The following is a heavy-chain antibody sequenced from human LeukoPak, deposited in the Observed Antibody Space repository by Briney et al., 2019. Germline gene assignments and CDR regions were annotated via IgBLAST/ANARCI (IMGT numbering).Heavy chain of an antibody. CDR3: ARDGYSYGHYFDY. J-gene: IGHJ4*02. CDR1: GGTFSSYA. Sequence: SVKVSCKASGGTFSSYAISWVRQAPGQGLEWMGGVIPIFGTANYAQKFQGRVTITADKSTSTAYMELSSLRSEDTAVYYCARDGYSYGHYFDYWGQGTLVTVSS. D-gene: IGHD5-18*01. CDR2: VIPIFGTA. V-gene: IGHV1-69*06.